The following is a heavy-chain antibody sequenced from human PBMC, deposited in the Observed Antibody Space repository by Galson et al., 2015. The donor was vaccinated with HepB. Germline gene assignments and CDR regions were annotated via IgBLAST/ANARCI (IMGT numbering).Heavy chain of an antibody. CDR1: GYAFTTYY. V-gene: IGHV1-46*01. D-gene: IGHD6-6*01. J-gene: IGHJ4*02. Sequence: SVKVSCKASGYAFTTYYIHWVRQAPGQGLEWMGIINPSGGATTFAQEFQGRVTLTRDTSTSTVYMELSSLRSDDTAVYYCARGPYSSFYYFDYWGQGTLVTVSS. CDR2: INPSGGAT. CDR3: ARGPYSSFYYFDY.